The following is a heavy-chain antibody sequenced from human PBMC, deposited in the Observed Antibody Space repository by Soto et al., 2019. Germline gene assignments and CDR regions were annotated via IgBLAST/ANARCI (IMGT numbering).Heavy chain of an antibody. CDR1: GGSISRGGYS. V-gene: IGHV4-30-2*01. Sequence: PSETLSLTCGVSGGSISRGGYSWGWIRQLPGKGLEWIGYIYHSGSTYYNPSLKSRVTISVDRSKNQFSLKLSSVTAADTAVYYCARASSSGWRFDYWGQGTLVTVSS. CDR2: IYHSGST. CDR3: ARASSSGWRFDY. J-gene: IGHJ4*02. D-gene: IGHD6-19*01.